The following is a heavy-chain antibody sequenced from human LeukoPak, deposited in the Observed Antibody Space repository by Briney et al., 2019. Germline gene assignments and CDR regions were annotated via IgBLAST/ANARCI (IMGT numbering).Heavy chain of an antibody. V-gene: IGHV7-4-1*02. Sequence: ASVKVSCKASGYTFTSYAMNWVRQAPGQWLEWMGWINTNTGNPTYAQAFTGRFLFSLDPSVSTAYLQISSLKTEDTAVYYCARGNKITHGPWGQGTLVTVSS. CDR3: ARGNKITHGP. CDR1: GYTFTSYA. J-gene: IGHJ5*02. D-gene: IGHD3-10*01. CDR2: INTNTGNP.